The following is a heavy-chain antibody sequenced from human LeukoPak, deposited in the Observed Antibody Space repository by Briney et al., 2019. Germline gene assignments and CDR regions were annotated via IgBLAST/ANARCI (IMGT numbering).Heavy chain of an antibody. CDR1: GASISSSDRY. V-gene: IGHV4-39*01. Sequence: PSETLSLTCTVSGASISSSDRYWGWIRQPPGKGLEWIGSIYYSGITYHNPSLKSRVTMSVDTSNNQFSLKMSSVTAADTAVYFCARHQEGMVRGALYYMDVWGKGTTVIISS. CDR3: ARHQEGMVRGALYYMDV. D-gene: IGHD3-10*01. CDR2: IYYSGIT. J-gene: IGHJ6*03.